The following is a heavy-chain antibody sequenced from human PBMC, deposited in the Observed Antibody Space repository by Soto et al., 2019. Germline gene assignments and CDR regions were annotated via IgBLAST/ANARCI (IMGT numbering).Heavy chain of an antibody. CDR3: VTGIGNYGALDY. V-gene: IGHV3-30*03. D-gene: IGHD1-7*01. Sequence: QVQLVESGGGVVQPGRSLRLSCAASGFTFSNYGMYWVRQAPGKGLEWVAFISYDGSSKFYADSMKGRHTISRDNSKNTLYMQMHSLRAEDTSVYYCVTGIGNYGALDYWGQGTLVTVSS. CDR2: ISYDGSSK. CDR1: GFTFSNYG. J-gene: IGHJ4*02.